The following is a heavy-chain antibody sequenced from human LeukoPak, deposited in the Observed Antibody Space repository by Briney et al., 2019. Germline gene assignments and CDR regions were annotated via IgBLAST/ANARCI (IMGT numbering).Heavy chain of an antibody. Sequence: GGSLRLSCAASGFTFSSYAMNWVRHGPGKGLEWVSAISGSGGTYYADSVKGRFTISRDNSKNTLYLQMNSLRAEDTAVYYCAKDLTFNYYGSGSYPPNFDYWGQGTLVTVSS. CDR2: ISGSGGT. CDR1: GFTFSSYA. D-gene: IGHD3-10*01. CDR3: AKDLTFNYYGSGSYPPNFDY. V-gene: IGHV3-23*01. J-gene: IGHJ4*02.